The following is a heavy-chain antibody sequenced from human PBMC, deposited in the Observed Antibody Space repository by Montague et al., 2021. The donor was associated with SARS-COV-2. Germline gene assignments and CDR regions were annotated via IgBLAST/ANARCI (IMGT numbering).Heavy chain of an antibody. CDR2: IYYSGST. J-gene: IGHJ6*02. CDR1: GGSISSGGYY. V-gene: IGHV4-31*03. D-gene: IGHD3-9*01. CDR3: ARVKTPRYYDILPGYSNSCRTDV. Sequence: TLSLTCTVSGGSISSGGYYWSWIRQHPGKGLEWIGYIYYSGSTYYNPCLKSRVTISIDTSKNQFSLKLSSVTAADTAVYYCARVKTPRYYDILPGYSNSCRTDVWGQGTTVTVAS.